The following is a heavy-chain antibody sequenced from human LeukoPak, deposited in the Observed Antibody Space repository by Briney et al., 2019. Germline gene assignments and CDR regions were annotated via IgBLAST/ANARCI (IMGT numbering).Heavy chain of an antibody. CDR2: FDPEDGET. J-gene: IGHJ4*02. CDR3: TTSYGSGSYYNGDY. D-gene: IGHD3-10*01. Sequence: ASVKVSCKVSGYTLTELSMHWVRQAPGKGLEWMGGFDPEDGETIYAQKFQGRVAMTEDTSTDTAYMELSSLRSEDTAVYYCTTSYGSGSYYNGDYWGQGTLVTVSS. V-gene: IGHV1-24*01. CDR1: GYTLTELS.